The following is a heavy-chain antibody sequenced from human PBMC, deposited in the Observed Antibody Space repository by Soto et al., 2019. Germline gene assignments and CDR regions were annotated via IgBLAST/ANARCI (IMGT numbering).Heavy chain of an antibody. J-gene: IGHJ3*01. CDR1: GASVTSSTYY. V-gene: IGHV4-39*01. Sequence: QLQLQESGPGLVKPSETLSLTCTVSGASVTSSTYYWAWIRQPPGKGLEWVGSIHHDGNTYYNPSLKSRDTRAIDTSTNQFSLRLSSMTAADTAVFYCATPRDYNNYLGACGVWGQGTMVTVSS. CDR3: ATPRDYNNYLGACGV. D-gene: IGHD4-4*01. CDR2: IHHDGNT.